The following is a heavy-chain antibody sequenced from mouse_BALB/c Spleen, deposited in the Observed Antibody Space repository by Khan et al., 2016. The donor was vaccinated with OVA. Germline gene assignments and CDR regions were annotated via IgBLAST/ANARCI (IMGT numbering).Heavy chain of an antibody. CDR2: ISYSGNT. Sequence: EVQLKESGPGLVKPSQSLSLTCTVTGYSITTDYAWNWIRQFPGNKLEWMGYISYSGNTKYNPSLKSRISITRDTSKNQFFLQLKSVTTEDTARYYCARVYGGDIDYWGQGTTLTVSS. D-gene: IGHD1-1*02. J-gene: IGHJ2*01. CDR3: ARVYGGDIDY. V-gene: IGHV3-2*02. CDR1: GYSITTDYA.